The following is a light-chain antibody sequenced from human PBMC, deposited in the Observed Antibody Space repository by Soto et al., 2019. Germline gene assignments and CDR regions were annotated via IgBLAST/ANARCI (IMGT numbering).Light chain of an antibody. CDR3: QDYGSSAWT. CDR1: QNVRTNY. V-gene: IGKV3-20*01. J-gene: IGKJ1*01. CDR2: GAS. Sequence: IRLTQYTSPLSFSSGERVTLSCTASQNVRTNYLAWYQQKPGQAPRLLIYGASARASGIPERFSGSGSGTDFTLTISRLEPEEFAVYYCQDYGSSAWTFGQGTMVAI.